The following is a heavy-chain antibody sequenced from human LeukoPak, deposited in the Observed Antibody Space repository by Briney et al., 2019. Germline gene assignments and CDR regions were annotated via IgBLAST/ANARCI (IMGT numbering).Heavy chain of an antibody. CDR3: ARGIVAPRFAY. CDR2: IYTSGST. Sequence: NASDTLSLTCTVSGGSISSYYWSWIRPPAGKGLEWIGRIYTSGSTNYNPSLKSRVTMSVDTSKNQFSLKLSSVTAADTAVYYCARGIVAPRFAYWGQGTLVTVSS. J-gene: IGHJ4*02. V-gene: IGHV4-4*07. D-gene: IGHD5-12*01. CDR1: GGSISSYY.